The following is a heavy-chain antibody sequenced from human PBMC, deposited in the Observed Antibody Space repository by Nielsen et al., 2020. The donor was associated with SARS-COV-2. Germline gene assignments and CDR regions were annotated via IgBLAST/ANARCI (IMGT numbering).Heavy chain of an antibody. CDR1: GYTFTDYY. CDR2: INPNSGAT. CDR3: ASTYYDFWSGYHAFDP. J-gene: IGHJ5*02. Sequence: ASVKVSCKASGYTFTDYYVHWVRQAPGQGLEWMGRINPNSGATDYARKFQGRVTLSRDASIRIAYMELSSLRSEDTAVYYCASTYYDFWSGYHAFDPWGQGTLVTVSS. V-gene: IGHV1-2*06. D-gene: IGHD3-3*01.